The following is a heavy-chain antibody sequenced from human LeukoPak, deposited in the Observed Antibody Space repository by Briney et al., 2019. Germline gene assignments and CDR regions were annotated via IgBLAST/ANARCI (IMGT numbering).Heavy chain of an antibody. CDR2: MNPNRGNT. J-gene: IGHJ6*04. CDR1: GYTFTSYD. CDR3: ARGSRGGRTAVRGVIIV. Sequence: ASVKVSCKASGYTFTSYDINWVRQATGQGLEWMGWMNPNRGNTGYAQKFQGRVTMTRNTSISTAYMERSSLRSEDTAVYYCARGSRGGRTAVRGVIIVWGKGTTVTVSS. V-gene: IGHV1-8*01. D-gene: IGHD3-10*01.